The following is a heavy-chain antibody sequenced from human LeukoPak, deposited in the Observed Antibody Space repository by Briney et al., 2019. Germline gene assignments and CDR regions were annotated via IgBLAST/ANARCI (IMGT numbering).Heavy chain of an antibody. J-gene: IGHJ4*02. Sequence: QLGGSLRLSCAASGFTFSSYAMSWVRQAPGKGLEWVSSISDRGGTTYYADSVKGRFTISRDNSKNTVYLQMNSLRAEDTALYYCAKDLIEEYSGYGHFDYWGQGTLVTVSS. V-gene: IGHV3-23*01. CDR1: GFTFSSYA. D-gene: IGHD5-12*01. CDR3: AKDLIEEYSGYGHFDY. CDR2: ISDRGGTT.